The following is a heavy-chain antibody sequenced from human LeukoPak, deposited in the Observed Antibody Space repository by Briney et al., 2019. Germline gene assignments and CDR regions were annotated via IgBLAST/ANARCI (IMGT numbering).Heavy chain of an antibody. CDR1: GYTFTGYY. Sequence: ASVKVSCKASGYTFTGYYMHWVRQAPGQGLEWMGWINPNSGGTNYAQKFQGRVTMTRDMSTSTVYMELSSLRSEDTAVYYCARDPNYGTSIIDYWGQGTLVTVSS. V-gene: IGHV1-2*02. CDR2: INPNSGGT. CDR3: ARDPNYGTSIIDY. J-gene: IGHJ4*02. D-gene: IGHD3-10*01.